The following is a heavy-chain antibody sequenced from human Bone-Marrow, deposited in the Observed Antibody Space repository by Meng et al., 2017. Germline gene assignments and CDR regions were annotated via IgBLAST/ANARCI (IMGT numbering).Heavy chain of an antibody. J-gene: IGHJ4*02. V-gene: IGHV4-39*07. CDR2: IYYSGST. Sequence: SETLSLTCTVSGGSISSSSYYWGWIRQPPGQGLEWIGSIYYSGSTYYNPSLKSRVTISVDTSKNQFSLKLSSVTAADTAVYYCARGQTKIYGDYAFDYWGQGTLVTGAS. CDR3: ARGQTKIYGDYAFDY. D-gene: IGHD4-17*01. CDR1: GGSISSSSYY.